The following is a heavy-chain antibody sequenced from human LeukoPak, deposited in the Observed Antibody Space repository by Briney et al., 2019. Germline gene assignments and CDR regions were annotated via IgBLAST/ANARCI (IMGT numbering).Heavy chain of an antibody. CDR1: GGSISSYY. CDR3: ARVGANSYGLDV. D-gene: IGHD4/OR15-4a*01. J-gene: IGHJ6*04. Sequence: SETLSLTCTVSGGSISSYYWSWIRQPPGKGMEWIGYIYYSGSTNYNPSLKNPATISVDTSKNQFSLKLSSVTAADTAVYYCARVGANSYGLDVWGKGTTVTVSS. V-gene: IGHV4-59*01. CDR2: IYYSGST.